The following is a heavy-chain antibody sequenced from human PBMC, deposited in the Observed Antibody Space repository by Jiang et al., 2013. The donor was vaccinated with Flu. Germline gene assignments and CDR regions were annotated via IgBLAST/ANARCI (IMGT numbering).Heavy chain of an antibody. V-gene: IGHV4-61*01. CDR2: IFYTGNT. CDR1: GGSVNSDNYY. J-gene: IGHJ4*02. CDR3: ATTAPLGVNDY. D-gene: IGHD3-16*01. Sequence: LLKPSETLSLTCSVSGGSVNSDNYYWSWIRQPLGREPEWIGYIFYTGNTNYNPSLKSRVSMSIDTSKNQFSLKVTSVTAADTAVYYCATTAPLGVNDYWGQGTLVTVSS.